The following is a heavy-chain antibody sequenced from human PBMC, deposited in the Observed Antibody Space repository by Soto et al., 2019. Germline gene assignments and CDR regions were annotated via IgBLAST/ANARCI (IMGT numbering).Heavy chain of an antibody. CDR2: IYYSGST. CDR3: ASGTVTLYYYYYYGMDV. Sequence: SETLSLTCTVSGGSVSSGSYYRSWIRQPPGKGLEWIGYIYYSGSTNYNPSLKSRVTISVDTSKNQFSLKLSSVTAAATAVYYCASGTVTLYYYYYYGMDVWGQGTTVTVSS. CDR1: GGSVSSGSYY. V-gene: IGHV4-61*01. J-gene: IGHJ6*02. D-gene: IGHD4-17*01.